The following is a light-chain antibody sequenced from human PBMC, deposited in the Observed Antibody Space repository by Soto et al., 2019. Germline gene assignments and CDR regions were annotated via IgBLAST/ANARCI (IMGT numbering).Light chain of an antibody. CDR2: SAS. Sequence: EIVLTQSPGTLSLSPGERATLSCRASQTVSSNYLAWYQQKPGQAPRLLIYSASTRATGIPDRFSGSGSGTDFTLTISRLEPEDFAVYYRQQYGTSPLTFGGGTKVDIK. CDR3: QQYGTSPLT. J-gene: IGKJ4*01. V-gene: IGKV3-20*01. CDR1: QTVSSNY.